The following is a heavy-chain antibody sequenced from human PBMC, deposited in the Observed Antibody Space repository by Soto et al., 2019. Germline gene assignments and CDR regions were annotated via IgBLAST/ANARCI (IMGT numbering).Heavy chain of an antibody. Sequence: QITLKESGPTLVKPTQTLTLTCTFSGFSLSTSGVGVGWIRQPPGKALEWLALIYWDDDKRYSPSLKSRLTITKDTSKNQMVLTMTNMDPVHTATYYCAHVGYCISTSCSNWFDPWGQGTLVTVSS. D-gene: IGHD2-2*01. CDR2: IYWDDDK. V-gene: IGHV2-5*02. CDR1: GFSLSTSGVG. CDR3: AHVGYCISTSCSNWFDP. J-gene: IGHJ5*02.